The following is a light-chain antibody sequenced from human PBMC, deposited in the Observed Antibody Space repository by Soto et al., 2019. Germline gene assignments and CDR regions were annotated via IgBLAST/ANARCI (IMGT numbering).Light chain of an antibody. CDR3: CSYAGSDTYVV. J-gene: IGLJ2*01. CDR2: DVI. V-gene: IGLV2-11*01. CDR1: STDVGVYNY. Sequence: QSALTQPRSVSGSPGQSVTISCTGTSTDVGVYNYVSWYQHHPGKAPKLMIYDVIKRPSGVPDRFSGSKSGNTASLTISGLQAEDEAFYYCCSYAGSDTYVVFGGGTKLTVL.